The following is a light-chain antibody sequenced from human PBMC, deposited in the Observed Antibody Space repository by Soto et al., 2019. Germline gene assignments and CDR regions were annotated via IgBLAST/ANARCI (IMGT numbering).Light chain of an antibody. Sequence: EIVLTQSPGTLSLSPGERATLSCRASQSVSNNYLGWYQQKPGQAPRLLVYGASRRATGIPDRFSGSRSGTDFTLTISGLEAEDFAVYYCEQYGNSLPWTFGQGTKVDIK. CDR1: QSVSNNY. J-gene: IGKJ1*01. V-gene: IGKV3-20*01. CDR3: EQYGNSLPWT. CDR2: GAS.